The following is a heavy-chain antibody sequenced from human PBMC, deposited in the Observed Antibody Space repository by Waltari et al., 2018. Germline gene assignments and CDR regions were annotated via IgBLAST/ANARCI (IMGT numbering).Heavy chain of an antibody. D-gene: IGHD3-16*01. CDR2: INPNTGDT. J-gene: IGHJ4*02. CDR1: GSTFTGYY. Sequence: QVQLVQSGAEVKKPGASVRVSCKASGSTFTGYYIHRVRQAPGQGLEWMGRINPNTGDTKFAQNFRVRVTMTRDTSISTAYMELSGLRSDDTAMYFCARREHFGDSLDYWGQGTLVAVSS. CDR3: ARREHFGDSLDY. V-gene: IGHV1-2*06.